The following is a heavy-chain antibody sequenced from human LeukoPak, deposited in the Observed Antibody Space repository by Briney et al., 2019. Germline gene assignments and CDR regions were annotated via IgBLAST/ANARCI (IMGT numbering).Heavy chain of an antibody. CDR3: AREAVGLPAGY. Sequence: SETXSLTCTVSGGSISSGGYYWSWIRQHPGKGLEWIGYIYYSGSTYYNPSLKSRVTISVDTSKNQFSLKLSSVTAADTAVYYCAREAVGLPAGYWGQGTLVTVSS. CDR2: IYYSGST. J-gene: IGHJ4*02. D-gene: IGHD1-26*01. CDR1: GGSISSGGYY. V-gene: IGHV4-31*03.